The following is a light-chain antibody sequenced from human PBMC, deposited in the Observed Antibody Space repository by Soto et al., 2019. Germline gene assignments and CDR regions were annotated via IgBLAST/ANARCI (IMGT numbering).Light chain of an antibody. Sequence: IQMTQSPSSLSASVGDRVTITCRASQGISNYLAWYQQKPGKAPKLLIYKASSLESGVPSRFSGSGSGTEFTLTISSLQPDDFATYYCQQYNSYWTFGQGTKVDI. V-gene: IGKV1-5*03. CDR3: QQYNSYWT. CDR2: KAS. CDR1: QGISNY. J-gene: IGKJ1*01.